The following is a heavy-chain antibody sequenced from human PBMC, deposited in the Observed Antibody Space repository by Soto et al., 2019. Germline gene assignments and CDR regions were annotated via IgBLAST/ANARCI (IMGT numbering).Heavy chain of an antibody. D-gene: IGHD4-17*01. V-gene: IGHV4-39*01. CDR1: GESISSSSYY. CDR3: ASQRTTVFAQAYFGH. Sequence: SEPLSLTCIVSGESISSSSYYWGWIRPRPGKGLEWIGSIYYNGRNYYNPSFKSRVTISIDTSKNQFPLKLGSVPATDTAVYYCASQRTTVFAQAYFGHWGQGALVTVSS. CDR2: IYYNGRN. J-gene: IGHJ4*02.